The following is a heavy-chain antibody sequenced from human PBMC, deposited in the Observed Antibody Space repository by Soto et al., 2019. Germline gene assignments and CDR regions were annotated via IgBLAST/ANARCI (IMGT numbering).Heavy chain of an antibody. CDR2: ISYDGSNK. CDR3: ARDYCSCGSCPLDY. V-gene: IGHV3-30-3*01. CDR1: GFTFSSYA. Sequence: QVQLVESGGGVVQPGRSLRLSCAASGFTFSSYAMHWVRQAPGKGLEWVAVISYDGSNKYYADSVKGRFTISRDNSKNTLYLQMNSLRAEDTAVYYCARDYCSCGSCPLDYWGQGTLVTVSS. J-gene: IGHJ4*02. D-gene: IGHD2-15*01.